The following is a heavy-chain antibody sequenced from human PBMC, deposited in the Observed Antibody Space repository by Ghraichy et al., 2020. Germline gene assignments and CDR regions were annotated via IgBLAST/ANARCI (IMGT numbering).Heavy chain of an antibody. J-gene: IGHJ6*02. D-gene: IGHD6-13*01. Sequence: SETLSLTCTVSGGSISSYYWSWIRQPPGKGLEWIGYIYYSGSTNYNPSLKSRVTISVDTSKNQFSLKLSSVTAADTAVYYCARDTPRIAAAGKNYYYGMDVWGQGTTVTVSS. V-gene: IGHV4-59*01. CDR1: GGSISSYY. CDR2: IYYSGST. CDR3: ARDTPRIAAAGKNYYYGMDV.